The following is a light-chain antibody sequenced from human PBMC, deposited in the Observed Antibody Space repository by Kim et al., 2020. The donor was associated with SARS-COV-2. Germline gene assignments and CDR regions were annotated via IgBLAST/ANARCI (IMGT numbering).Light chain of an antibody. J-gene: IGLJ2*01. CDR3: QVWGSIDDHVV. V-gene: IGLV3-21*04. CDR1: TIGSKS. Sequence: SYELTQPPSVSVAPGKTARIFCGGNTIGSKSVHWYQQKSGQTPVLLIYYDSDRPSGIPERFSGSNSGNTATLTISRVEAGDEADYYCQVWGSIDDHVVFG. CDR2: YDS.